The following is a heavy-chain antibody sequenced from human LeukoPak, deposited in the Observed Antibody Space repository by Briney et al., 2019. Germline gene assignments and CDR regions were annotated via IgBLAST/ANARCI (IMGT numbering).Heavy chain of an antibody. CDR1: GFTFRSHA. CDR3: ARVRDVYGQFDY. J-gene: IGHJ4*02. D-gene: IGHD5/OR15-5a*01. Sequence: GGSLRLSCAASGFTFRSHAMSWIRQAPGKGLEWVSAISDTGGSTYYADSVKGRFTISRDNSKNTLYLQMDSLRAEDTAVYYCARVRDVYGQFDYWGQGTLVTVSS. V-gene: IGHV3-23*01. CDR2: ISDTGGST.